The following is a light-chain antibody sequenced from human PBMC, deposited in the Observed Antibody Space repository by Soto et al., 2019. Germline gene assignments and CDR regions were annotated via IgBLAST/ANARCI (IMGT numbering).Light chain of an antibody. CDR1: SRDVGGYNY. CDR2: DVT. J-gene: IGLJ1*01. CDR3: CSYAGSYSYV. Sequence: QSALAQPRSVSGSPGQSVAISCTGTSRDVGGYNYVSWYQQHPGKAPKLMIYDVTKRPSGVPDRFSASKSGNTASLTISGLQADDEADYYCCSYAGSYSYVFGTGTKVTV. V-gene: IGLV2-11*01.